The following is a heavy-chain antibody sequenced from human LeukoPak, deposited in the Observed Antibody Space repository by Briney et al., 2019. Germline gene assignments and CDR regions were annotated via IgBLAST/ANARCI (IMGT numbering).Heavy chain of an antibody. D-gene: IGHD2-2*03. CDR1: GYSFTGHY. Sequence: ASVKVSCKASGYSFTGHYMHWVRQAPGQGLEWMGWINPKSGGTNYAQKFQGRVTMTRDTSISTAYMELSRLRSDDTAVYYCAINFAWIFLWGQGTLVTVSS. J-gene: IGHJ4*02. V-gene: IGHV1-2*02. CDR2: INPKSGGT. CDR3: AINFAWIFL.